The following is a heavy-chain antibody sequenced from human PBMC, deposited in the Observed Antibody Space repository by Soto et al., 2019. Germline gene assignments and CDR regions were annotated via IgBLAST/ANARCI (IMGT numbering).Heavy chain of an antibody. CDR3: AHRPSGWYLFDY. D-gene: IGHD6-19*01. CDR1: GFSLSTSGLG. J-gene: IGHJ4*02. Sequence: QITLKESGPTLVRPTQPLTLTCTFSGFSLSTSGLGVGWIRQPPGKALEWLALIYWNDDNRYSPSLKARLTTTKNTSKNQVVLTMTNMDPVDTATYYCAHRPSGWYLFDYWGKGTLVTVS. V-gene: IGHV2-5*01. CDR2: IYWNDDN.